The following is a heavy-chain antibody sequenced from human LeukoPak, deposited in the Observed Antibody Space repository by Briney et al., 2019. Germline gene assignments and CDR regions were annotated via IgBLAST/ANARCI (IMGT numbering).Heavy chain of an antibody. Sequence: ASVKVSCKASGYTFTSYGISWVRQAPGQGPEWMGWISTDTGNTIYEQKFQGRVTMTTDTSTSTAHMELRSLRSDDTAVYYCARGSWDDYWGQGTLVTVS. CDR3: ARGSWDDY. CDR1: GYTFTSYG. J-gene: IGHJ4*02. CDR2: ISTDTGNT. V-gene: IGHV1-18*01. D-gene: IGHD1-26*01.